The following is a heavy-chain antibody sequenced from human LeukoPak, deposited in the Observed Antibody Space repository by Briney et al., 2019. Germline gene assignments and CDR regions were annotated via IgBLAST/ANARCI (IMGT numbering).Heavy chain of an antibody. CDR1: GGSFSGYY. Sequence: PSETLSLTCAVYGGSFSGYYWSWIRQPPGKGLEWIGEINHSGSTSYNPSLKSRVTISVDTSKNQFSLKLSSVSAADTAVYYCARGGGSSGYYYSDWGQGTLVTVSS. D-gene: IGHD3-22*01. V-gene: IGHV4-34*01. J-gene: IGHJ4*02. CDR2: INHSGST. CDR3: ARGGGSSGYYYSD.